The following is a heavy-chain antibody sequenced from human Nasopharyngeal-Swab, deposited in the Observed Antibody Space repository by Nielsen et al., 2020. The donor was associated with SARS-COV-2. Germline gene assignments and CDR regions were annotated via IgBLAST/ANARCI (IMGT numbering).Heavy chain of an antibody. CDR1: GGSFSGYY. CDR2: INHSGSS. CDR3: ARVNTMVRGVIRAYYYYGMDV. J-gene: IGHJ6*02. Sequence: GSLRLSCAVSGGSFSGYYWSWIRQPPGKGLEWIGEINHSGSSNYNPSLKSRVTISVDTSKNQFSLKLSSVTAADTAVYYCARVNTMVRGVIRAYYYYGMDVWGQGTTVTVSS. V-gene: IGHV4-34*01. D-gene: IGHD3-10*01.